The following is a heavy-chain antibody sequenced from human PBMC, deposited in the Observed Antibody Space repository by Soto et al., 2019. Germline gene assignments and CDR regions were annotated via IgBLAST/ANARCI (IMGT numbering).Heavy chain of an antibody. Sequence: EVQLVESGGGLVQPGGSLRLSCEASGFTFRNYDMHWVRQGTGEGLEWVSGISAAGDPDYADSVEGRFTISRENAQNSFFLQMNSLRVGDTAVYYCARTDRDFYGLDVWGPRDHGHRLL. V-gene: IGHV3-13*05. CDR1: GFTFRNYD. CDR3: ARTDRDFYGLDV. J-gene: IGHJ6*01. CDR2: ISAAGDP.